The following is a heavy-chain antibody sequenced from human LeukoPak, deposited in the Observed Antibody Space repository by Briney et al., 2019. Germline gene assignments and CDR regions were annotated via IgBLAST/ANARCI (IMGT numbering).Heavy chain of an antibody. J-gene: IGHJ4*02. CDR3: AQFGRGWYEDFDY. V-gene: IGHV3-23*01. CDR1: GLTFSSYA. Sequence: PGGSLTLSCAASGLTFSSYAMSWVRQAPGKGLEWVAAISGSGGSTYYADSAKGRFTISRDNSKKMLYLQMNSLRAEDTAVYYCAQFGRGWYEDFDYWGQGTLVTVSS. CDR2: ISGSGGST. D-gene: IGHD6-19*01.